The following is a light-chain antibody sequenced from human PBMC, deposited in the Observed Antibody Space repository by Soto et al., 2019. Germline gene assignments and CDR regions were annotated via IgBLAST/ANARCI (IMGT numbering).Light chain of an antibody. CDR1: QNVTSTY. CDR3: HYHYSSPEFG. Sequence: VLTQSPGTLSLSPGERASLSCRASQNVTSTYLAWYQQRPGQPPRLLIYAAFSRATGVPDRFSASGSGTEFTLPLTRPEPVDFAGYYCHYHYSSPEFGFRPGAKVDIK. V-gene: IGKV3-20*01. CDR2: AAF. J-gene: IGKJ3*01.